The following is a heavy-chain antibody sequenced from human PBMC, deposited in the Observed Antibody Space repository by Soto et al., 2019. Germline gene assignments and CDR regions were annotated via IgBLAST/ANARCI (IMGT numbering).Heavy chain of an antibody. D-gene: IGHD6-6*01. CDR3: ARGSFSSSSYWLDP. V-gene: IGHV4-31*03. Sequence: SETLSLTCTVSGGSISSGGYYWSWIRQHPGKGLEWIGYIYYSGRTYYNPSLHSRVSIAVDTTENQFSLKLTSVTAADTSVYYCARGSFSSSSYWLDPCGRGTLVTVSS. CDR2: IYYSGRT. CDR1: GGSISSGGYY. J-gene: IGHJ5*02.